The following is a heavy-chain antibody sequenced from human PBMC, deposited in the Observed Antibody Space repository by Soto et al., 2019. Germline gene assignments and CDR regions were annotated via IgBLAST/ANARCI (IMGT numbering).Heavy chain of an antibody. Sequence: QVQLQQWGAGLLKPSETLSLTCEVSGGSFTGYYWSWIRQPPGGGLEWIGEINQSGSTTYNPSLKSRVTMSVGASKKQFSLNVTSVTDADTAIYYRARGALMSSYYCSGSRDLGYVDFWGQGSLVTVSS. CDR2: INQSGST. CDR1: GGSFTGYY. CDR3: ARGALMSSYYCSGSRDLGYVDF. J-gene: IGHJ4*02. D-gene: IGHD3-10*01. V-gene: IGHV4-34*01.